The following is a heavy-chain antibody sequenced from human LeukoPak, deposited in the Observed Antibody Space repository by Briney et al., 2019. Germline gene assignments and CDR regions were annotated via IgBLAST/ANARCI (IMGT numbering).Heavy chain of an antibody. CDR3: ARISPSYHFDY. CDR2: IIPILGIA. CDR1: GGTFSSYA. V-gene: IGHV1-69*04. Sequence: SVKVSCKASGGTFSSYAISWVRQAPGQGLEWMGRIIPILGIANYAQKFQGRVTITADKSTSTAYMELSSLRSEDTAVYYCARISPSYHFDYWGQGTLVTVSS. J-gene: IGHJ4*02.